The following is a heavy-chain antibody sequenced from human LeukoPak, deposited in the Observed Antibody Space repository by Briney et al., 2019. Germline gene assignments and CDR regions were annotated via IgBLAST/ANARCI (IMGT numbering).Heavy chain of an antibody. J-gene: IGHJ3*02. CDR1: GGSISSYY. D-gene: IGHD5-18*01. V-gene: IGHV4-59*08. Sequence: SETLSLTCTVSGGSISSYYWSWIRQLPGKGLEWIGYIYYSGSTMYNSSLKSRVTISVGTSKNQFSLKLSSVTAADTAVYYCARHDTAYDGFDIWGQGTMVTVSS. CDR2: IYYSGST. CDR3: ARHDTAYDGFDI.